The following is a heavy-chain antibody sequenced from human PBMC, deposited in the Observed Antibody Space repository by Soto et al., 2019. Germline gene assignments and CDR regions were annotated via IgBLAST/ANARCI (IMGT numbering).Heavy chain of an antibody. CDR3: AREIPSRGAGSFDP. V-gene: IGHV3-48*02. CDR2: ISSSSSTI. CDR1: GFTFSSYS. J-gene: IGHJ5*02. D-gene: IGHD3-10*01. Sequence: EVQLVESGGGLVQPGGSLRLSCAASGFTFSSYSMNWVRQAPGKGLEWVSYISSSSSTIYYADSVKGRFTISRDNAKNSLYLQMNSLRDEDTAVYYCAREIPSRGAGSFDPWGQGTLVTVSS.